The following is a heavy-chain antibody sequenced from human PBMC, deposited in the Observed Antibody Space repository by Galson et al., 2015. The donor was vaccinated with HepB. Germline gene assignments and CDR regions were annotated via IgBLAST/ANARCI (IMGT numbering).Heavy chain of an antibody. J-gene: IGHJ6*02. D-gene: IGHD2-8*01. CDR1: GFTFSSYA. V-gene: IGHV3-30-3*01. CDR3: ARDNLVIQVYSRGMDV. CDR2: ISYDGSNK. Sequence: SLRLSCAASGFTFSSYAMHWVRQAPGKGLEWVAVISYDGSNKYYADSVKGRFTISRDNSKNTLYLQMNSLRAEDTAVYYCARDNLVIQVYSRGMDVWGQGTTVTVSS.